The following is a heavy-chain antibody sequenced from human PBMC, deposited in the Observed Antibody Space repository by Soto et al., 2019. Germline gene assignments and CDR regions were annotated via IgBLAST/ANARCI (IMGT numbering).Heavy chain of an antibody. CDR2: INWNRGSI. J-gene: IGHJ4*02. V-gene: IGHV3-9*01. D-gene: IGHD5-18*01. CDR3: AKALSGYTYGPFDY. Sequence: GGSLRLSCAASGFTFDDYAMHWVRQTPGKGLEWVSGINWNRGSIGYADSVKGRFTISKDIANNSLYLQMNSLRAEDTGLYYCAKALSGYTYGPFDYWGQGTQVTVSS. CDR1: GFTFDDYA.